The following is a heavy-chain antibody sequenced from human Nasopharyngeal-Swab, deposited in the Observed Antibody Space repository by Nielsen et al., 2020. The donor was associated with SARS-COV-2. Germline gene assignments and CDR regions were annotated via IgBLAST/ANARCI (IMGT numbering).Heavy chain of an antibody. CDR3: AREAAAGYFDY. Sequence: ASVKVSCKASGYTFTSYDINWVRQATGQGLEWMGWMNPNSGNTGYAQKFQGRVTMTRNTSISTAYMELRSLRSDDTAVYYCAREAAAGYFDYWGQGTLVTVSS. CDR2: MNPNSGNT. V-gene: IGHV1-8*01. D-gene: IGHD6-13*01. CDR1: GYTFTSYD. J-gene: IGHJ4*02.